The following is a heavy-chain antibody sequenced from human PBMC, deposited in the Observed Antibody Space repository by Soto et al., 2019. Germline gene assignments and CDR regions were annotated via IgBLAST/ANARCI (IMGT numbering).Heavy chain of an antibody. CDR2: SSGRGDNT. J-gene: IGHJ4*02. V-gene: IGHV3-23*01. Sequence: DVQLLDSGGGLVQPGGSLRLSCAASGFIFSNYVMSWVRQTPGKGLEWVSGSSGRGDNTYYADSVKGRFTVSRDNSKNPLYLQMDSLRAEDTAVYYCAKTPLRVGPIDYWGQGTLVTVSS. D-gene: IGHD2-15*01. CDR1: GFIFSNYV. CDR3: AKTPLRVGPIDY.